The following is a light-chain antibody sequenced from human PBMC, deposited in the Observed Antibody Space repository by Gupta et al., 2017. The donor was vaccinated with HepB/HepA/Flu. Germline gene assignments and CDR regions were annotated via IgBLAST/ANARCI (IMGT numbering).Light chain of an antibody. V-gene: IGLV2-14*03. Sequence: QSALTQPASVSGSPGPSINIPCTGTSSYIGGYNYVSWYQHHPSKAPNLMIYDVSNRPSGVSNRFSGSKSGNTASLTITGLQPEDEADYYCSSDSISNTLVVFGGGTKLTVL. CDR2: DVS. CDR1: SSYIGGYNY. J-gene: IGLJ2*01. CDR3: SSDSISNTLVV.